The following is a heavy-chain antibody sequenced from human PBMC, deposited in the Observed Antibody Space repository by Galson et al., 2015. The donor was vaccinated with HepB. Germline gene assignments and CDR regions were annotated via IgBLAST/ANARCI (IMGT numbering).Heavy chain of an antibody. CDR1: GYTLTELS. CDR2: FDPEDGET. Sequence: VSCKVSGYTLTELSMHWVRQAPGKGLEWMGGFDPEDGETIYAQKFQGRVTMTEDTSTDTAYMELSSLRSEDTAVYYCARDYITIFGVVPTFWGYWGQGTLVTVSS. V-gene: IGHV1-24*01. CDR3: ARDYITIFGVVPTFWGY. J-gene: IGHJ4*02. D-gene: IGHD3-3*01.